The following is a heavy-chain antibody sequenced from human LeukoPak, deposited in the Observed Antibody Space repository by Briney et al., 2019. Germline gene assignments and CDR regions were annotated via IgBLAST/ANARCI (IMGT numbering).Heavy chain of an antibody. CDR1: GFTFSSYG. D-gene: IGHD3-22*01. V-gene: IGHV3-30*02. J-gene: IGHJ5*01. CDR3: VKASSDYYYDS. Sequence: PGGSLRLSCAASGFTFSSYGMHWVRQAPGKGLEWVSLIWYDGSNKYYADSVKGRFTISRDNSKNTLYLQMSSLRTEDTAVYYCVKASSDYYYDSWGQGTLVTVSS. CDR2: IWYDGSNK.